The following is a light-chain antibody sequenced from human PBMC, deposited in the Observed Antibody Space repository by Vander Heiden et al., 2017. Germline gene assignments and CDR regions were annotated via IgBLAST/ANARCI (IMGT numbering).Light chain of an antibody. V-gene: IGKV1-5*03. J-gene: IGKJ2*01. Sequence: DIQMTKSPSRLSASVGDRVTITCRASQSINGFLAWYQQKPGKAPKLLIYKASTLESGVPSRFSGSGSGTEFTLTISSLQPDDFASYYCQQYSTFSYTFGQGTKLEIK. CDR1: QSINGF. CDR3: QQYSTFSYT. CDR2: KAS.